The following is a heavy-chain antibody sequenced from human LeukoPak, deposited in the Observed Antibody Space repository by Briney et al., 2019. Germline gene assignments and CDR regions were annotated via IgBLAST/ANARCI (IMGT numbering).Heavy chain of an antibody. CDR2: IYYSGST. J-gene: IGHJ5*02. D-gene: IGHD5-12*01. CDR3: ARGYSGYDWDWFDP. CDR1: GGSISSGDYY. V-gene: IGHV4-30-4*01. Sequence: PSQTLSLTCTVSGGSISSGDYYWSWIRQPPGKGLEWIGYIYYSGSTYYNPSLKSRVTISVDTSKNQFSLKLSSVTAADTAVYYCARGYSGYDWDWFDPWGQGTLVTVSS.